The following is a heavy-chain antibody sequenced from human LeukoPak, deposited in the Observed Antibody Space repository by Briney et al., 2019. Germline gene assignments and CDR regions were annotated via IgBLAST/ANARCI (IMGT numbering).Heavy chain of an antibody. D-gene: IGHD3-10*01. CDR2: ISSTRSYI. V-gene: IGHV3-21*06. CDR3: ARALWSGPVYYGMDV. Sequence: PGGSLKLSCAASGFTFSNYNFYWVRQAPGKGLEWVSSISSTRSYIYYADSVKGRFTISRDNAKNSLYLQMNSLRAEDTAVYYCARALWSGPVYYGMDVWGQGTTVTVSS. CDR1: GFTFSNYN. J-gene: IGHJ6*02.